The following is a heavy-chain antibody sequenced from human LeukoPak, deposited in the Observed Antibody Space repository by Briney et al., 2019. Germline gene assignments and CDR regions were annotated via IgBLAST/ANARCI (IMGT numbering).Heavy chain of an antibody. CDR3: ARERDLRGAYCMDV. J-gene: IGHJ6*03. CDR2: ISSDGRNT. CDR1: GFTFRTYW. V-gene: IGHV3-74*01. Sequence: GGSLRLSCAASGFTFRTYWMHWVRQAPGRGLVWVSRISSDGRNTIYPDAVKGRFTISRDNTNNILYLQMNSLRGDDTAVYYCARERDLRGAYCMDVWGKGTTVTVSS. D-gene: IGHD5/OR15-5a*01.